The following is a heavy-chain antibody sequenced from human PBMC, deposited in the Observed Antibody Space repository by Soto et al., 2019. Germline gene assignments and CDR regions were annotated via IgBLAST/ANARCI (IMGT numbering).Heavy chain of an antibody. CDR2: IRYDGSNK. Sequence: QVQLVESGGGVVQPGRSLRLSCAASGFTLSTYGMHWVSQAPGKGLQWVALIRYDGSNKYYADSVKGRFTISRDNSKNTLYLQMDRLRPEDTAVYYCVRDRGDGPYAIWGQGTMVTVSS. CDR3: VRDRGDGPYAI. J-gene: IGHJ3*02. CDR1: GFTLSTYG. V-gene: IGHV3-33*01. D-gene: IGHD3-10*01.